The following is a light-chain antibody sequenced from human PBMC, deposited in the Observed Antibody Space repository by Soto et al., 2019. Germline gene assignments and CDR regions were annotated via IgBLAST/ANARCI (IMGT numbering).Light chain of an antibody. CDR1: QSISGW. V-gene: IGKV1-5*01. CDR3: QQYNGYSL. CDR2: DAS. J-gene: IGKJ1*01. Sequence: DVQLTQSPSSLSASVGDRVTITCRASQSISGWLAWYQQKPGKAPKLLIYDASSLESGVPSRFSGIGSGTEFTLSISSLQPDDFATYYCQQYNGYSLFGQGPRWIS.